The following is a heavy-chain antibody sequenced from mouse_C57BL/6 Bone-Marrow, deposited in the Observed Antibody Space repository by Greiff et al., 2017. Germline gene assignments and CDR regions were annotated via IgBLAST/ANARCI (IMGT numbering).Heavy chain of an antibody. V-gene: IGHV1-39*01. J-gene: IGHJ4*01. CDR3: ARGYDNDDAMDY. D-gene: IGHD2-4*01. CDR2: INPNYGTT. CDR1: GYSFTDYY. Sequence: VQLQQSGPELVKPGASVKISCKASGYSFTDYYMNWVKQSPGQSLEWIGVINPNYGTTSYNQKFKGKATLTVDQSSSTAYMQLNSLTSEDSAVYYGARGYDNDDAMDYWGQGTSVTGSA.